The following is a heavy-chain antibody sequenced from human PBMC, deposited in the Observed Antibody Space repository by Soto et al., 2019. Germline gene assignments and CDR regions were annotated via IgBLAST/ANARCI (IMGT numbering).Heavy chain of an antibody. CDR1: GFTFSSSG. CDR2: ISIRGDYR. D-gene: IGHD4-17*01. V-gene: IGHV3-23*01. J-gene: IGHJ3*01. CDR3: ATHGGFDF. Sequence: EGQLLQSGGGLVQPGESLRLSCAASGFTFSSSGMSWVRQAPGKGLEWVSSISIRGDYRYYADSVKGRFTISRDNSKNTLYLQMSSLTAEDTALYYCATHGGFDFGGQGTMVAVSS.